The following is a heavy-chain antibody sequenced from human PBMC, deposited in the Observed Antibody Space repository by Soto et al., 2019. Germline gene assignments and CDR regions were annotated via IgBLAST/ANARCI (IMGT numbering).Heavy chain of an antibody. V-gene: IGHV1-18*01. CDR1: GYTFTTYA. D-gene: IGHD1-26*01. CDR2: ITAYNGNT. CDR3: ATGRIVGATSPLVT. J-gene: IGHJ5*01. Sequence: QVQLVQSGAEVKNPGASVKVSCKASGYTFTTYAITWVRQAPGQGLEWMGWITAYNGNTNYAQKLQGRVTMTTDTPTSTAYMELRSLRSDATALYYCATGRIVGATSPLVTWGHGTLVTVSS.